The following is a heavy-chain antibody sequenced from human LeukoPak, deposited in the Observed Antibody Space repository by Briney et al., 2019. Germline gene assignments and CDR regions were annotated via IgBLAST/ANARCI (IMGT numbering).Heavy chain of an antibody. D-gene: IGHD2-15*01. CDR1: GCAISKYY. J-gene: IGHJ3*02. Sequence: PSETLSLTCTASGCAISKYYWSWIRQPAGKGLEWIGRKYARGSSTYNPPVQSRVTMPVDTSKHQFSRMLKSVTAADRAVYYCAGGRYCSADICTGGDSFDIWGQGTMVSVSP. CDR2: KYARGSS. CDR3: AGGRYCSADICTGGDSFDI. V-gene: IGHV4-4*07.